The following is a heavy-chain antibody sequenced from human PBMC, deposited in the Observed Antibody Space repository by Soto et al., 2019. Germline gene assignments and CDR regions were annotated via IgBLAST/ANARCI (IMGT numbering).Heavy chain of an antibody. CDR1: GFTFSSYN. D-gene: IGHD6-13*01. CDR3: AREVRAAASNWFDP. Sequence: PGGSLRLSCAASGFTFSSYNMNWVRQAPGRGLEWVSSISSSSSYIYYADSVKGRFTISRDNAKNSLYLQMNSLRAEDTAVYYCAREVRAAASNWFDPCGQGTLVTVSS. J-gene: IGHJ5*02. V-gene: IGHV3-21*01. CDR2: ISSSSSYI.